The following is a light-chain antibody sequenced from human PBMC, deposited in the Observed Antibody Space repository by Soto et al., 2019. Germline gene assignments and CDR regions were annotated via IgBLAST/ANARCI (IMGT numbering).Light chain of an antibody. CDR3: SSYTSSSTLV. V-gene: IGLV2-14*01. CDR1: SSDVGTYIF. Sequence: QSVRTEPASVSGSPGQSITISCTGTSSDVGTYIFVSWYQHHPGKAPRLIIYEVSNRPSGVSNRFSGSKSDSTASLTISGLQAEDEADYYCSSYTSSSTLVFGTGTKVTVL. CDR2: EVS. J-gene: IGLJ1*01.